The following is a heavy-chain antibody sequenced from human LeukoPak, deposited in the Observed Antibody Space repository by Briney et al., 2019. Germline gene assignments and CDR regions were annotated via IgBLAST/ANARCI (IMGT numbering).Heavy chain of an antibody. CDR2: ISYDGSNK. CDR1: GFTFSSYA. V-gene: IGHV3-30-3*01. CDR3: ARDNLLGAQVYYYYGMDV. Sequence: GGCLRLSCAASGFTFSSYAMHWVRQAPGKGLEWVAVISYDGSNKYYADSVKGRFTISRDNSKNTLYLQMNSLRAEDTAVYYCARDNLLGAQVYYYYGMDVWGQGTTVTVSS. D-gene: IGHD2-15*01. J-gene: IGHJ6*02.